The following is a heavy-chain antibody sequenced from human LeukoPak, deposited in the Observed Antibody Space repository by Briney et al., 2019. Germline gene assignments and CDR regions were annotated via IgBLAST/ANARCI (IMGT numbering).Heavy chain of an antibody. CDR1: GFTFSNAW. D-gene: IGHD3-10*01. J-gene: IGHJ6*03. V-gene: IGHV3-15*01. CDR3: TTDKPSPLQLLWFGELLPLNYNYYMDV. Sequence: GRSLRLSCAASGFTFSNAWMSWVRQAPGKGLEWVGRIKSKTDGGTTDYAAPVKGRFTISRDDSKNTLYLQMNSLKTEDTAVYYCTTDKPSPLQLLWFGELLPLNYNYYMDVWGKGTTVTVSS. CDR2: IKSKTDGGTT.